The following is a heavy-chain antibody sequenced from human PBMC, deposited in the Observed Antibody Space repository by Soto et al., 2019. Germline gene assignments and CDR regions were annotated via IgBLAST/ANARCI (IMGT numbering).Heavy chain of an antibody. Sequence: PSETLSLTCAVYGGSFGGYYWSWIRQPPGKGLEWIGEINHSRSTNYNPSLKSRVTISVDTSKNQFSLKLSSVTAADTAVYYCARANYDIRYGMDVWGQGTTVTVSS. CDR2: INHSRST. J-gene: IGHJ6*02. CDR3: ARANYDIRYGMDV. V-gene: IGHV4-34*01. D-gene: IGHD3-9*01. CDR1: GGSFGGYY.